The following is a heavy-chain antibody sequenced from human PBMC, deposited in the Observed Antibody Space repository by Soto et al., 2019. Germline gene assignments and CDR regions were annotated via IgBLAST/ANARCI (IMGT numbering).Heavy chain of an antibody. J-gene: IGHJ6*02. Sequence: QVQLVQSGAEVKKPGSSVKVSCKASGGTFSSYAISWVRQAPGQGLEWMGGIIPIFGTANYAQAFQGRVTITADESTRTADMELSSLRSADTAVYYCARDRGAYRYYDYGMDVWGQGTTVTVS. CDR3: ARDRGAYRYYDYGMDV. D-gene: IGHD3-16*01. V-gene: IGHV1-69*01. CDR1: GGTFSSYA. CDR2: IIPIFGTA.